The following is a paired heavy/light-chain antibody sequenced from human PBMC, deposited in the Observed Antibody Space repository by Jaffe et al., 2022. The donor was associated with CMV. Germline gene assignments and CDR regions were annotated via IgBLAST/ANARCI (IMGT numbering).Light chain of an antibody. V-gene: IGKV3-11*01. CDR3: QQRSNWPMT. J-gene: IGKJ1*01. CDR1: QSVSSY. Sequence: IVLTQSPATLSLSPGERATLSCRASQSVSSYLAWYQQKPGQAPRLLVYDASNRVTGVPARFSGSGSGTDFTLTISSLEPEDFAVYYCQQRSNWPMTFGQGTKVEI. CDR2: DAS.
Heavy chain of an antibody. J-gene: IGHJ3*02. V-gene: IGHV3-33*08. CDR2: IWYDGSNE. Sequence: QVQLVESGGGVVQPGGSLRLSCAASGFTFRSYGMHWVRQAPGKGLEWLSIIWYDGSNEYYTDSVKGRFTISRDNSKNALFLQMNSLRAEDTAVYYCARDKGTSISGTPGGAFDIWGQGTMVTVSS. D-gene: IGHD1-7*01. CDR3: ARDKGTSISGTPGGAFDI. CDR1: GFTFRSYG.